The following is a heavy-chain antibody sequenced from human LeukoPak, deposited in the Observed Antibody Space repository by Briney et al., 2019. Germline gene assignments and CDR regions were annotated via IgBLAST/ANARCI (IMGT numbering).Heavy chain of an antibody. Sequence: SETLSLTCAVYGGFFSGYYWSWIRQPPGKGLEWIGEINHSGSTNYNPPHKSRVTISVDTSKNQFSLKLSSVTAADTAVYYCARGSGWNYYYYYMDVWGKGTTVTVSS. D-gene: IGHD6-19*01. J-gene: IGHJ6*03. CDR1: GGFFSGYY. V-gene: IGHV4-34*01. CDR3: ARGSGWNYYYYYMDV. CDR2: INHSGST.